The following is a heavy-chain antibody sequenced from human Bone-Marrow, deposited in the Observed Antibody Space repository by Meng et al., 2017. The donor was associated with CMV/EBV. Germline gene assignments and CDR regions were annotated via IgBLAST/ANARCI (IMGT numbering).Heavy chain of an antibody. D-gene: IGHD2-15*01. CDR2: TYYRSKWYN. J-gene: IGHJ4*02. Sequence: SETLSLTCAISGDSVSSNSAAWNWIRQSPSRGLEWLGRTYYRSKWYNDYAVSVKSRITINPDTSKNQFSLQLNSVTPEDTAVYYCGRRGCSGCGCYPNHYFDSWGQGTLVTVSS. V-gene: IGHV6-1*01. CDR3: GRRGCSGCGCYPNHYFDS. CDR1: GDSVSSNSAA.